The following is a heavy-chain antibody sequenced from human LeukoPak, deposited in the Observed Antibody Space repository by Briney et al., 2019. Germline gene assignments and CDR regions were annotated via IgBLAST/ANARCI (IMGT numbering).Heavy chain of an antibody. D-gene: IGHD2-2*01. J-gene: IGHJ4*02. CDR1: GGSISRGGYS. V-gene: IGHV4-30-4*07. Sequence: SQTLSLTCAVSGGSISRGGYSWSWIRQPPGKGLEWIGYFYYSGSTYYNPSLKSRVTISVDTSKNQFSLKLSSVTAADTAVYYCARYQLLWRGFDYWGQGTLVTVSS. CDR2: FYYSGST. CDR3: ARYQLLWRGFDY.